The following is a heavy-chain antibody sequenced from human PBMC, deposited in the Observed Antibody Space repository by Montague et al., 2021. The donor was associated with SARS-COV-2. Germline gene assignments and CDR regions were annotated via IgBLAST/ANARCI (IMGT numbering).Heavy chain of an antibody. CDR1: GASVTTGHYY. V-gene: IGHV4-61*02. CDR2: VYPSGNT. J-gene: IGHJ6*02. CDR3: ARVRGAALYFGEVGYYGMVV. D-gene: IGHD3-10*01. Sequence: TLSLTCTVSGASVTTGHYYWSWIRQPAGKGLEWIWRVYPSGNTNYNPSLRSRVSISVDMSKNQISLKLSSVTAADTAVYYCARVRGAALYFGEVGYYGMVVWGQGTTVTVSS.